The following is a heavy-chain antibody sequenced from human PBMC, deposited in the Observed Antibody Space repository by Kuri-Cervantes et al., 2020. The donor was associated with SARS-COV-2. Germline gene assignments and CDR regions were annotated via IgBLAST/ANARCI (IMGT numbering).Heavy chain of an antibody. D-gene: IGHD3-10*01. CDR2: IYYSGST. J-gene: IGHJ3*02. CDR1: GSSISSGDYY. V-gene: IGHV4-30-4*08. Sequence: SETLSLTCTVSGSSISSGDYYWSWIRQPPGKGLEWIGYIYYSGSTYYNPSLKSRVTISVDTSKNQFSLKLSSVTAADTAVYYCAREYGSGSYYVQIDIWGQGTMVTVSS. CDR3: AREYGSGSYYVQIDI.